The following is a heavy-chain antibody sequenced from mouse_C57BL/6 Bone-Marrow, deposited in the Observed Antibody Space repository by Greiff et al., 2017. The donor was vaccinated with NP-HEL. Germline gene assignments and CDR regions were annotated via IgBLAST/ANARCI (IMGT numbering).Heavy chain of an antibody. Sequence: VKLQESGAELVKPGASVKLSCKASGYTFTSYWMQWVKQRPGQGLEWIGEIDPSDSYTNYNQKFKGKATLTGDTSASTAYMQLSSLTSEDSAVSYCAREGPYSSSSGYCDYWGQGTTLTVSS. CDR2: IDPSDSYT. CDR3: AREGPYSSSSGYCDY. D-gene: IGHD1-1*01. J-gene: IGHJ2*01. CDR1: GYTFTSYW. V-gene: IGHV1-50*01.